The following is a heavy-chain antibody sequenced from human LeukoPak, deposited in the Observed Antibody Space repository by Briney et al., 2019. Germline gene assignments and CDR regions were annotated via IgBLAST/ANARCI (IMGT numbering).Heavy chain of an antibody. J-gene: IGHJ4*02. Sequence: GGSLRLSCAASGFTLSSYWMSWVRQAPGKGLEWVANIKQDGSEKYYVDSVKGRFTISRDNAKNSLYLQMNSLRAEDTAVYYCARDHRSGIYWGQGTLVTVSS. CDR2: IKQDGSEK. D-gene: IGHD3-10*01. CDR3: ARDHRSGIY. V-gene: IGHV3-7*01. CDR1: GFTLSSYW.